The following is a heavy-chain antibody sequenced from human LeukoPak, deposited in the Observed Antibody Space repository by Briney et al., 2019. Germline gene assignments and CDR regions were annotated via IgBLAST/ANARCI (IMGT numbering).Heavy chain of an antibody. J-gene: IGHJ4*02. CDR3: AKGGRGNGEVY. D-gene: IGHD2-8*01. CDR2: IKQDGSEK. Sequence: PGGSLLLSCAVSGFAFSSYWMNWVRQAPGKGLEWVANIKQDGSEKNYVGSVKGRFTISRDNAKSSLFLQMNDLRAEDTAVYYCAKGGRGNGEVYWGQGTLVTVSS. CDR1: GFAFSSYW. V-gene: IGHV3-7*01.